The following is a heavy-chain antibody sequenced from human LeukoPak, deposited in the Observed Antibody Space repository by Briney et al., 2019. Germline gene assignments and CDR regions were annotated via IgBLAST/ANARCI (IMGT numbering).Heavy chain of an antibody. J-gene: IGHJ6*04. D-gene: IGHD6-19*01. Sequence: ASVKASCKASGYTFTSYAMHWVRQAPGQRLEWMGWINAGNGNTKYSQKFQGRVTITRDTSASTAYMELSSLRSEDTAVYYCARDLAVAANYYYYGMDVWGKGTTVTVSS. CDR3: ARDLAVAANYYYYGMDV. CDR2: INAGNGNT. V-gene: IGHV1-3*01. CDR1: GYTFTSYA.